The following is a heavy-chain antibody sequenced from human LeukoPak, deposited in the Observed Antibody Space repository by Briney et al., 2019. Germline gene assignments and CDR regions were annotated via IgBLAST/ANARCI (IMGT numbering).Heavy chain of an antibody. D-gene: IGHD2-2*01. Sequence: SATLSLTCAVYGGSFSGYYWSWIRQHPGEGLEWLGEINHSGSTNYNPSLKSLVTISVDTSKNQFSLKLSSVTAADTAVYYCARGRFPQPIVVVPAAISHYYMDVWGKGTTVTVS. CDR2: INHSGST. J-gene: IGHJ6*03. CDR1: GGSFSGYY. V-gene: IGHV4-34*01. CDR3: ARGRFPQPIVVVPAAISHYYMDV.